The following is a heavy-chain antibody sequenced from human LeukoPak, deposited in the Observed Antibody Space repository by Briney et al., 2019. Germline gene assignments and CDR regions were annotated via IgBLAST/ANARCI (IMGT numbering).Heavy chain of an antibody. V-gene: IGHV3-30*18. D-gene: IGHD3-22*01. CDR2: ISYDGSNK. CDR3: AKGDILLSYYDRSGYYSFDY. J-gene: IGHJ4*02. CDR1: GFTFSSYG. Sequence: GRSLRLSCAASGFTFSSYGMHWVRQAPGKGLEWVAVISYDGSNKYYADSVKGRFTISRDNSKNTLYLQMNSLRAEDTAVYYCAKGDILLSYYDRSGYYSFDYWGQGTLVTVSS.